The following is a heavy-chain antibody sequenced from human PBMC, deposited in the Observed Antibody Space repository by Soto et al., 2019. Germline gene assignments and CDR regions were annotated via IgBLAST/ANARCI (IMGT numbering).Heavy chain of an antibody. V-gene: IGHV5-10-1*01. D-gene: IGHD5-18*01. CDR2: MAPSDSYI. CDR3: TRHEPRYGYGDY. CDR1: GYSCGNYW. J-gene: IGHJ4*02. Sequence: GESLKIACEGSGYSCGNYWIGCVRQVPGTGLEWVGRMAPSDSYINYSTSFEGHLTISIDKSLSPPYLQWSRRKASDTAMYYCTRHEPRYGYGDYWGQGTLVTVSS.